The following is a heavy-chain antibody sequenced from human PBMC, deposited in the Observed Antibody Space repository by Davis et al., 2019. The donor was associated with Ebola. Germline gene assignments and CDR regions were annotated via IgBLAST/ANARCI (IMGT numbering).Heavy chain of an antibody. D-gene: IGHD1-26*01. Sequence: HTGGSLRLSCAASGFTFSSYWMHWVRQAPGKGLVWVSRINSDGSRTSYADSVKGRFTISRENAKNSLYLQMNSLRAEDTAVYYCARHIGSYYDSGFDAFDIWGQGTMVTVSS. J-gene: IGHJ3*02. CDR3: ARHIGSYYDSGFDAFDI. CDR2: INSDGSRT. V-gene: IGHV3-74*01. CDR1: GFTFSSYW.